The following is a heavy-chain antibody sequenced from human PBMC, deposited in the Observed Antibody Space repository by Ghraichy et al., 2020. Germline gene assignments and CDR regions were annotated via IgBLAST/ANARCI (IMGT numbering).Heavy chain of an antibody. CDR3: ARGEWLASHFDY. D-gene: IGHD6-19*01. Sequence: GASLNISCAASGFTFSSYAMHWVRQAPGKGLEYVSAISSNGGSTYYANSVKGRFTISRDNSKNTLYLQMGSLRAEDMAVYYCARGEWLASHFDYWGQGTLVTVSS. V-gene: IGHV3-64*01. CDR1: GFTFSSYA. CDR2: ISSNGGST. J-gene: IGHJ4*02.